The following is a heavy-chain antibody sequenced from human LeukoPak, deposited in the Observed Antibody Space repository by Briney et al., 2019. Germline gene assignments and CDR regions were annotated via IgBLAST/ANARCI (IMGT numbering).Heavy chain of an antibody. CDR2: IKQDGSEK. J-gene: IGHJ4*02. Sequence: AGGSLRLSCAASGFSFSSYWMNWVRQAPGKGLEWVANIKQDGSEKYYVDSLKGRFTISRDNAKNSVFLQMNSLGVEDTAVYYCAREGGGYYQIDYWGQGTLVTVSS. D-gene: IGHD3-22*01. CDR3: AREGGGYYQIDY. CDR1: GFSFSSYW. V-gene: IGHV3-7*01.